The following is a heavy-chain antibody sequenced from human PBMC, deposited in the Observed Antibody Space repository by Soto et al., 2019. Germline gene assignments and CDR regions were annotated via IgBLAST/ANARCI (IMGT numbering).Heavy chain of an antibody. V-gene: IGHV3-33*01. CDR1: GFTFSSYG. Sequence: GGSLRLSCAASGFTFSSYGMHWVRQAPGKGLEWVAVIWYDGSNKYYADSVKGRFTISRVNSKNTLYLQMNSLRAEDTAVYYCARGRPNRYNWNDGNAFDIWGQGTMVTVSS. J-gene: IGHJ3*02. CDR2: IWYDGSNK. CDR3: ARGRPNRYNWNDGNAFDI. D-gene: IGHD1-20*01.